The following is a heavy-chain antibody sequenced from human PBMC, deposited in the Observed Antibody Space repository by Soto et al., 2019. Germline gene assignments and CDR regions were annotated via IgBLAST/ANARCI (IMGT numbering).Heavy chain of an antibody. CDR1: GFTFSSYD. CDR2: ISGSGGSA. V-gene: IGHV3-23*01. CDR3: GKGDDVWTRGYFDI. J-gene: IGHJ3*02. Sequence: EVQLLESGGGLVQPGGSLRLSCAASGFTFSSYDMSWVRQAPGKGLEWVSAISGSGGSAYYADSVKGRFTISRDNSKNTLYVQMKSLRREDTAIYYCGKGDDVWTRGYFDIGAQGTVVTVSS. D-gene: IGHD3-3*01.